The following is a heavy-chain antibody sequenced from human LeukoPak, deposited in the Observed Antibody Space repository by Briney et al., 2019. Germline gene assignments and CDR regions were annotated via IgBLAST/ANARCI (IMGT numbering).Heavy chain of an antibody. CDR3: ARGRQDVNMILVVMAGVSYYLDV. Sequence: SETLSLTCAVSGGSFSDYYWTWIRQTPGKGLEWIGEMSPSGSSNYNPSLKSRVTISVDTSKNQFSLKLRSVTAADTAVYYCARGRQDVNMILVVMAGVSYYLDVWSKGTRSPSP. V-gene: IGHV4-34*01. CDR1: GGSFSDYY. CDR2: MSPSGSS. D-gene: IGHD3-22*01. J-gene: IGHJ6*03.